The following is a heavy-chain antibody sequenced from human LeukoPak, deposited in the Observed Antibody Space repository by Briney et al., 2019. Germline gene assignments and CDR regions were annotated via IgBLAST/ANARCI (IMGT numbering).Heavy chain of an antibody. CDR3: ARVSLPLKGYCSSTSCYRSRSPLDY. CDR1: GYTFTSYY. Sequence: ASVKVSCKASGYTFTSYYMHWVRQAPGQGLEWMGIIKPSGGSTSYAQKFQGRVTMTRDTSTSTVYMELSSLRSEDTAVYYCARVSLPLKGYCSSTSCYRSRSPLDYWGQGTLVTVSS. J-gene: IGHJ4*02. D-gene: IGHD2-2*01. V-gene: IGHV1-46*01. CDR2: IKPSGGST.